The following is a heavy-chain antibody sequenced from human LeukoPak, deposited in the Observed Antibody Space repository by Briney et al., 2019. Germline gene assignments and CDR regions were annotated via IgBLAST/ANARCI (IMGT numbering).Heavy chain of an antibody. CDR3: AKGTSNSCSSSLDY. CDR1: RFTFSSYA. J-gene: IGHJ4*02. D-gene: IGHD2-15*01. CDR2: ICVSGDTT. Sequence: PGGSLRLSCAASRFTFSSYAMTWGRQPPGKGLEWVSVICVSGDTTYYADSVKGRLTISRDTSTNTLYLQLNSLRAEAKALYFCAKGTSNSCSSSLDYWGEGALVSVSS. V-gene: IGHV3-23*01.